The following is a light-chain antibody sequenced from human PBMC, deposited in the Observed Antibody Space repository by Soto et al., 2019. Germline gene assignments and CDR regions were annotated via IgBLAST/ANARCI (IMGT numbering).Light chain of an antibody. CDR3: SSYTSSIIDYV. V-gene: IGLV2-14*01. Sequence: QSALTQPASVSGSPGQSITISCTGTSSDVGGYNYVSWYQQHPGKAPKLMIYEVSNRPSGVSNRFSGSKSGNTASLTISGLQAEDEADYYCSSYTSSIIDYVFGTGTNVTVL. CDR1: SSDVGGYNY. J-gene: IGLJ1*01. CDR2: EVS.